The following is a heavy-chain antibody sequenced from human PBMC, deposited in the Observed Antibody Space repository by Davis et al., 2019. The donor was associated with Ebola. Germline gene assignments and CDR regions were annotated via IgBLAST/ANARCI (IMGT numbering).Heavy chain of an antibody. J-gene: IGHJ4*02. D-gene: IGHD2-8*01. V-gene: IGHV4-61*01. CDR3: ARSPQQSPIVLMVYATPLFDY. Sequence: SETLSLTCTVSGGSVSSGSYYWSWIRQPPGKGLEWIGYIYYSGSTYYNPSLKSRVTISVDTSKNQFSLKLSSVTAADTAVYYCARSPQQSPIVLMVYATPLFDYWGQGTLVTVSS. CDR2: IYYSGST. CDR1: GGSVSSGSYY.